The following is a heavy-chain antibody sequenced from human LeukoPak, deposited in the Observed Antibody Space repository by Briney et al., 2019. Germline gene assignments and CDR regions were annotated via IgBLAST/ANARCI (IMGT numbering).Heavy chain of an antibody. CDR1: GFTFSSYA. CDR3: ARADYGDYGTFWYFDL. CDR2: ISSSSTYI. Sequence: GGSLRLSCAASGFTFSSYAMSWVRQAPGKGLEWVSSISSSSTYIYYADSVKGRFTISRDNAKNSLYLQMNSLRAEDTAVYYCARADYGDYGTFWYFDLWGRGTLVTVSS. J-gene: IGHJ2*01. D-gene: IGHD4-17*01. V-gene: IGHV3-21*01.